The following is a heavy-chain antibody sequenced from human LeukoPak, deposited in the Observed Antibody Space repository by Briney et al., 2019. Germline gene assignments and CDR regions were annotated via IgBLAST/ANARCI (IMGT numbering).Heavy chain of an antibody. D-gene: IGHD6-13*01. V-gene: IGHV3-21*03. Sequence: GGSLRLSCAASGFSFSSYSMNWVRQAPGKGLEWVSSISSNRIYIYYADSVKGRLTISRDNAKNSLYLQMNSLKTEDTAVYYCTSQQQLLTYFDSWGQGTLVTVSS. CDR1: GFSFSSYS. CDR3: TSQQQLLTYFDS. CDR2: ISSNRIYI. J-gene: IGHJ4*02.